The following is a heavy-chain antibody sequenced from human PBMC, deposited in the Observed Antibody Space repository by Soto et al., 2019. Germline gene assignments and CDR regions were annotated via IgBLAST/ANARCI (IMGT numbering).Heavy chain of an antibody. V-gene: IGHV5-10-1*01. CDR1: AYNSADYG. CDR3: ARQIHDHHTGPNFQYYLES. D-gene: IGHD5-18*01. CDR2: IDPSDFQT. J-gene: IGHJ4*02. Sequence: SQTVSCKGSAYNSADYGITWVRQKPGKDHESMGRIDPSDFQTYYSPSLRVHVTISATKSITTVFLQWSSLRASDTATYYCARQIHDHHTGPNFQYYLESWGQGTPDTVS.